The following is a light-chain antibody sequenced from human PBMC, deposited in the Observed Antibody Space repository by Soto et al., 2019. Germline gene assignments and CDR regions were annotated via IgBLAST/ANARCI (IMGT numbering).Light chain of an antibody. CDR2: AAS. J-gene: IGKJ2*01. Sequence: DIQMTQSPFSLSASVGDRVTITCRASQSISSYLNWYQQKPGKAPNLLIYAASSLQSGVPSRFSGSASGTDFTLTISSLHPADFATYYCQQSYSTPFTFGQGTKLEIK. V-gene: IGKV1-39*01. CDR3: QQSYSTPFT. CDR1: QSISSY.